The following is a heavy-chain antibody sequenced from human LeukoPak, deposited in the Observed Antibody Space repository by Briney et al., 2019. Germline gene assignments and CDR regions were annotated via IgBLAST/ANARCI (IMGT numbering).Heavy chain of an antibody. CDR3: ARDNSVGDNAWWFDP. V-gene: IGHV1-46*01. J-gene: IGHJ5*02. Sequence: ASVKVSCKASGYTFTSYYMHWVRQAPGQGLEWMGLINPTGGSTGYAQKFQGRVTMTRDVSTSTDYMELSGLRSEDTAIYYCARDNSVGDNAWWFDPWGQGTLVTVSS. D-gene: IGHD1-26*01. CDR2: INPTGGST. CDR1: GYTFTSYY.